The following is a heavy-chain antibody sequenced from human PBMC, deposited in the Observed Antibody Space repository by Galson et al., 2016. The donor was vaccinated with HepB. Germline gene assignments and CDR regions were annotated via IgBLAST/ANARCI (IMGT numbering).Heavy chain of an antibody. V-gene: IGHV3-33*01. J-gene: IGHJ6*02. CDR1: GFTFSSYA. Sequence: SLRLSCAASGFTFSSYAMHWVRQAPGKGLEWVAVIRYDGSSKYYTDSVKGRFTISRDNSKNTLNLQMNSLRAEDTAMYYCARGGSGSYDKGEDYYYGMDVWGQGTTVIVSS. CDR2: IRYDGSSK. CDR3: ARGGSGSYDKGEDYYYGMDV. D-gene: IGHD3-10*01.